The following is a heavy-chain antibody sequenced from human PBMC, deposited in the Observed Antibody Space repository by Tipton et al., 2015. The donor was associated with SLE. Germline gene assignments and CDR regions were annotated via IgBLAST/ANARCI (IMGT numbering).Heavy chain of an antibody. D-gene: IGHD1-14*01. CDR3: ARDGDAIVGTTGAFDI. Sequence: LRLSCTVSSGSFSSSAYYWGWIRQPPGKGLEWIGSIYYSGTTYYNPSLKSRVTISIDTSKNQFSLNLTSVTAADTAVYYCARDGDAIVGTTGAFDIWGQGTMVTVSA. V-gene: IGHV4-39*07. CDR2: IYYSGTT. CDR1: SGSFSSSAYY. J-gene: IGHJ3*02.